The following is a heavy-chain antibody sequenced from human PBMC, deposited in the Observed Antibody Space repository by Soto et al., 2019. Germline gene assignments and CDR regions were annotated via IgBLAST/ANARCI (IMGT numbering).Heavy chain of an antibody. Sequence: QVQLVESGGGVVQPGRSLRLSCAASGFTFSRYGMQWVRPAPGKGLEWVAVIWYDGSNKYYADSVKGRFTISRDNSENTLYLQINNRSAEDTDVYYCAIDRVGRCTTCDYRGQGTLFTVSS. CDR2: IWYDGSNK. J-gene: IGHJ4*02. D-gene: IGHD2-2*01. V-gene: IGHV3-33*01. CDR1: GFTFSRYG. CDR3: AIDRVGRCTTCDY.